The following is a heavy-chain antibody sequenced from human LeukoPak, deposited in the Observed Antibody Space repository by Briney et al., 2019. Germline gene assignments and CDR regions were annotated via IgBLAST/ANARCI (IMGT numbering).Heavy chain of an antibody. CDR1: GGSISSSSYY. J-gene: IGHJ4*02. CDR3: ARDYYDSSVNFHY. V-gene: IGHV4-39*02. D-gene: IGHD3-22*01. CDR2: IYYSGST. Sequence: RPSETLSLTCTASGGSISSSSYYWGWIRQPPGKGLEWIGNIYYSGSTYYNPSLKSRVTISVDTPKNQLSLKLSSVTAADTAVYYCARDYYDSSVNFHYWGQGTLVTVSS.